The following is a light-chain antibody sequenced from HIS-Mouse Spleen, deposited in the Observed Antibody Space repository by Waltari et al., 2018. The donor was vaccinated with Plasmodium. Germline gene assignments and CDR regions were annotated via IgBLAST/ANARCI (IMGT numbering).Light chain of an antibody. J-gene: IGKJ4*01. Sequence: AIRMTQSPSSFSASTGDRVTITCRASQGISSYLAWYQQKPGKAPKLLIYAASTLQSVVPSRLSGSGSGTDFTLTISCLQSEDFATYYCQQYYSYPLTFGGGTKVEIK. CDR3: QQYYSYPLT. CDR1: QGISSY. V-gene: IGKV1-8*01. CDR2: AAS.